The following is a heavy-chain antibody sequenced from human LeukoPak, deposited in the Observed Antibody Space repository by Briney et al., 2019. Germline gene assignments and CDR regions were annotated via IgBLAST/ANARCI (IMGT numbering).Heavy chain of an antibody. CDR2: IYRSGSTSWIGSIYQSGTT. Sequence: SETLSLTCTVSGYSVSSGYYWGWIRQPPGKGLEWIGSIYRSGSTSWIGSIYQSGTTSYNPSLGSRVTVSVDTSKNQFFLKLTSVVATDTAMYYCAIRYSSSWYSDAFDIWGQGTMVTVSA. CDR3: AIRYSSSWYSDAFDI. J-gene: IGHJ3*02. CDR1: GYSVSSGYY. V-gene: IGHV4-38-2*02. D-gene: IGHD6-13*01.